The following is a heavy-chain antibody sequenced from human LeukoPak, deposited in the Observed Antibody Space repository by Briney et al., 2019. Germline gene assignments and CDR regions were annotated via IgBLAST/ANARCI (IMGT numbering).Heavy chain of an antibody. CDR1: DGSISTSSYY. J-gene: IGHJ6*03. D-gene: IGHD2-2*01. CDR3: ARDRMALGYCSSTSCSYYMDV. Sequence: SETLSLTCTVSDGSISTSSYYWSWIRQPAGKGLEWIGRIYTSGSTNYNPSLKSRVTISVDTSKNQFSLKLSSVTAADTAVYYCARDRMALGYCSSTSCSYYMDVWGKGTTVTVSS. V-gene: IGHV4-61*02. CDR2: IYTSGST.